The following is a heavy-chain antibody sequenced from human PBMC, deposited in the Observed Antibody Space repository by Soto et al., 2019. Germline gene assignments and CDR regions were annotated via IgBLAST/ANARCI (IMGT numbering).Heavy chain of an antibody. J-gene: IGHJ4*02. CDR2: SSAYNGNT. CDR1: GYSFNRYG. Sequence: QVQAVPSGGEVKKPGASVKVSCKASGYSFNRYGISWVGQAPGQGLEWMGWSSAYNGNTNYAQKLQGRVTMTTDTSTSTAYIELRSLRSDDTAVYYCARDLAVGLVDYWGQGTLVTVSS. V-gene: IGHV1-18*01. CDR3: ARDLAVGLVDY.